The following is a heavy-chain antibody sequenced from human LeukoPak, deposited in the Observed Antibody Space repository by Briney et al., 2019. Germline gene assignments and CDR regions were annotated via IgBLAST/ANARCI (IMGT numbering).Heavy chain of an antibody. CDR2: INHRGST. CDR1: GGSFSGYY. V-gene: IGHV4-34*01. D-gene: IGHD2-21*02. J-gene: IGHJ4*02. Sequence: SETLSLTCAVYGGSFSGYYWSWIRQPPGKGLEWIGEINHRGSTNYNPSLKSRVTISVDTSKNQFSLKLSSVTAAETAVYYCARGASYCGGDCWGGAYDYWGQGTLVTVSS. CDR3: ARGASYCGGDCWGGAYDY.